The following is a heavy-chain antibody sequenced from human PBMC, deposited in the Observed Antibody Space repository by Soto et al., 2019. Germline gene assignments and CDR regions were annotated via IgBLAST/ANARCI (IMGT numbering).Heavy chain of an antibody. Sequence: SETLSLTCTVSGGSISNYFCNWIRQPAGKGLEWIGRIDNSGSTNYNPSLKSRITMSADTSRNQFSLKLNSVTAADTAVYYCARGGQDFWSGPFDYWGQGALVTVYS. J-gene: IGHJ4*02. CDR3: ARGGQDFWSGPFDY. CDR2: IDNSGST. D-gene: IGHD3-3*01. V-gene: IGHV4-4*07. CDR1: GGSISNYF.